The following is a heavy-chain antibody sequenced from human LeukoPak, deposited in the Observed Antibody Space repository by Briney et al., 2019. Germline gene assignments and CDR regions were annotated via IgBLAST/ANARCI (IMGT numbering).Heavy chain of an antibody. Sequence: GGSLRLSCAASGFTVSSNYMSWVRQAPGKGLEWVSVIYSGGSTYYADSVKGRFTISRDNAKNSLYLQMNSLRAEDTAVYYCARDPLRGYSYGYVDYWGQGTLVTVSS. J-gene: IGHJ4*02. CDR2: IYSGGST. CDR1: GFTVSSNY. V-gene: IGHV3-53*01. D-gene: IGHD5-18*01. CDR3: ARDPLRGYSYGYVDY.